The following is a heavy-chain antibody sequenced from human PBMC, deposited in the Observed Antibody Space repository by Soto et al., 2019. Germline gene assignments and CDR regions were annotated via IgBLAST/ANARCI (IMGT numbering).Heavy chain of an antibody. V-gene: IGHV5-51*01. CDR1: GYSFTSYW. J-gene: IGHJ6*02. CDR2: IYPGDSDT. Sequence: XESLKISCKGSGYSFTSYWIGWVRQMPGKGLEWMGIIYPGDSDTRYSPSFQGQVTISADKSISTAYLQWSSLKASDTAMYYCARHSPLYYYYYGMDVWGQGTTVTVSS. CDR3: ARHSPLYYYYYGMDV.